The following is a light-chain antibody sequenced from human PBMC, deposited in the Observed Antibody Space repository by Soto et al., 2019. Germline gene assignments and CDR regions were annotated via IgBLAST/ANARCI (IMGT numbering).Light chain of an antibody. CDR2: DVS. CDR1: GSDVGGYNY. J-gene: IGLJ2*01. Sequence: QSALTQPASVSGSPGQSITISCTGTGSDVGGYNYVSWYQQHPGKAPKVMIYDVSKRPSGISNRFSGYKSGNTASLTISGLQIEDEADYYCSSYTSGSTRVVFGGGTKLTVL. V-gene: IGLV2-14*03. CDR3: SSYTSGSTRVV.